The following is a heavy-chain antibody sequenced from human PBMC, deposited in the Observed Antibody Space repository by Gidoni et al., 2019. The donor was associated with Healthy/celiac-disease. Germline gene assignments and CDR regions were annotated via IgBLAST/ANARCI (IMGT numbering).Heavy chain of an antibody. D-gene: IGHD3-16*02. J-gene: IGHJ6*02. V-gene: IGHV3-43D*04. CDR1: GFTFDDYA. CDR3: AKDMANYIWGSYPPHYGMDV. CDR2: ISWDGGST. Sequence: SCAASGFTFDDYAMHWVRQAPGKGLEGVSLISWDGGSTYYADSVKGRFTISRDNSKNSLYLQMNSLRAEDTALYYCAKDMANYIWGSYPPHYGMDVWGQGTTVTVSS.